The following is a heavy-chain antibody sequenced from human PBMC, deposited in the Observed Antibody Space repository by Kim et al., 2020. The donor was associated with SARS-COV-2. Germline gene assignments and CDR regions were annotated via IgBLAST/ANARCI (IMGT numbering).Heavy chain of an antibody. CDR3: ARGHLKSIVVVIAPRPYYYYMDV. CDR1: GYTFTSYD. D-gene: IGHD2-21*01. J-gene: IGHJ6*03. Sequence: ASVKVSCKASGYTFTSYDINWVRQATGQGLEWMGWMNPNSGNTGYAQKFQGRVTKTRNTSISTAYMELSSLRSEDTAVYYCARGHLKSIVVVIAPRPYYYYMDVWGKGTTLTVSS. CDR2: MNPNSGNT. V-gene: IGHV1-8*01.